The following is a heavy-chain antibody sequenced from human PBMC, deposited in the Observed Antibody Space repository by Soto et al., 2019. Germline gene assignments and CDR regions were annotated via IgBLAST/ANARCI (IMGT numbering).Heavy chain of an antibody. V-gene: IGHV3-23*01. J-gene: IGHJ4*02. CDR1: GLTFGSRA. D-gene: IGHD3-10*01. CDR3: ARGSTDSYPGSRIFDF. Sequence: GGSLKLSCVASGLTFGSRAMSWVRHAPGEGLQWVSTITDTGGDAKYADSVRGRFVISRDNSRKTLYLQMTSLTAEDSAMYFCARGSTDSYPGSRIFDFWGRGTLVTVSS. CDR2: ITDTGGDA.